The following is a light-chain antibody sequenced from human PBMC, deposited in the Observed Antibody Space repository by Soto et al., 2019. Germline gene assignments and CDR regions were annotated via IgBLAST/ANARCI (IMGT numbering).Light chain of an antibody. CDR2: GAS. V-gene: IGKV3-15*01. CDR1: QSVNNN. Sequence: EIILTQSPASLSVSPGERATLSCRASQSVNNNLAWYQQKPGQAPRLLIYGASTRATGIPGRFRGSGSGTEFTLTITSLQSEDFAVYFCQQYNKLPPDTFGQGTKVDIK. CDR3: QQYNKLPPDT. J-gene: IGKJ2*01.